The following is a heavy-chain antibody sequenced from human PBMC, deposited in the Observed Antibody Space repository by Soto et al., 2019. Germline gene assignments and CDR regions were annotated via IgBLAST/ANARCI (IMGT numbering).Heavy chain of an antibody. CDR3: ARTGPYSSGNN. CDR2: IHSSGNT. D-gene: IGHD3-22*01. J-gene: IGHJ4*02. Sequence: QVHLQESGPGLVNPLETLSLTCTVSGTSVFGANWWGWVRQPPGKGLEWIGEIHSSGNTDYNPSLKIRVTILVDMSKNEFSLKLTSVTAADTAVYYCARTGPYSSGNNWGQGTLVAVSS. CDR1: GTSVFGANW. V-gene: IGHV4-4*02.